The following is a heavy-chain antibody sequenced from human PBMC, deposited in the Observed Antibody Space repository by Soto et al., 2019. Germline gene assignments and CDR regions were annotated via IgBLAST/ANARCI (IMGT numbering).Heavy chain of an antibody. CDR2: INPSGST. CDR1: GGPFRDYY. J-gene: IGHJ4*02. Sequence: PSETLSLTCAVAGGPFRDYYWSWIRQPPGKGLEWIGEINPSGSTNYNLSLQSRVTISVDTSKNQFSLKLTSLTAADTAVYYCARVYSVNYLGYFDYWGQGALVT. D-gene: IGHD6-13*01. CDR3: ARVYSVNYLGYFDY. V-gene: IGHV4-34*01.